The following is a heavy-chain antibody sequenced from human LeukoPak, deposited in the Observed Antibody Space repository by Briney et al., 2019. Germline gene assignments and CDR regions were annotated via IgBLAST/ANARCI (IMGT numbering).Heavy chain of an antibody. CDR2: INHSGST. Sequence: PSETLSLTCAVYGGSFSGYYWSWIRQPPGKGLEWIGEINHSGSTNYNPSLKSRVTISVDTSKNQFSLKLSSVTAADTAVYYCARRSSGDSSGYGPSWYFDYWGQGTLVTVSS. V-gene: IGHV4-34*01. J-gene: IGHJ4*02. CDR1: GGSFSGYY. D-gene: IGHD3-22*01. CDR3: ARRSSGDSSGYGPSWYFDY.